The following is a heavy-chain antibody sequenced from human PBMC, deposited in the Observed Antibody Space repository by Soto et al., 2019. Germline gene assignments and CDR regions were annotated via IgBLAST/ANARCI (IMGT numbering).Heavy chain of an antibody. CDR1: GFTFRRYV. J-gene: IGHJ1*01. Sequence: QVQLVESGGGVVQPGTSLRVSCVGSGFTFRRYVMHWVRQAPGKGLEWVALTSYDGSDKYYDDSVRGRFTISRDKSRNTVDLQMDSLRLEETALYYCARWGTTGGLDVWGQGTLVSVSS. CDR2: TSYDGSDK. V-gene: IGHV3-30*19. D-gene: IGHD3-16*01. CDR3: ARWGTTGGLDV.